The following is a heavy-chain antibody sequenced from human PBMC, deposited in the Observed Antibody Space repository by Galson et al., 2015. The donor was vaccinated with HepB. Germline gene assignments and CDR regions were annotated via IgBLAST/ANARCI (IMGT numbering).Heavy chain of an antibody. V-gene: IGHV3-48*03. Sequence: SLRLSCAASGFTFSSYEMNWVRQAPGKGLEWVSYISSSGSTIYYADSVKGRFTISRDNAKNSLYLQMNSLRAEDTAVYYCARDTGVTAIRGKGLCAFDIWGQGTMVTVST. CDR2: ISSSGSTI. J-gene: IGHJ3*02. CDR3: ARDTGVTAIRGKGLCAFDI. D-gene: IGHD2-21*02. CDR1: GFTFSSYE.